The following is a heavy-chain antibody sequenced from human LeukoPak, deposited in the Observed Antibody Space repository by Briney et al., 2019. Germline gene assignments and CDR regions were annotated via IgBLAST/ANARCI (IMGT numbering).Heavy chain of an antibody. Sequence: PSETLSLTCAVYGGSFSGYYWSWIRQPPGKGLEWIGEINHSGSTNYNPSLKSRVTMSVDTSKNQFSLKLTPVTAADTAMYYCARDRFGYYFDYWGQGTLVTVSS. CDR2: INHSGST. J-gene: IGHJ4*02. CDR3: ARDRFGYYFDY. CDR1: GGSFSGYY. V-gene: IGHV4-34*01. D-gene: IGHD3-10*01.